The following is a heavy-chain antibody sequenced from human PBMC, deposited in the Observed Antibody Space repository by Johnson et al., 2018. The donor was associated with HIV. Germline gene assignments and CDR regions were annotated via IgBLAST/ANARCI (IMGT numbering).Heavy chain of an antibody. J-gene: IGHJ3*02. Sequence: EQLVESGGGLVQPGGSLRLSCAASGFSFSTTWMHWVRQAPGEGLVWVAHINSDGSHIAYADSVRGRFTISRDNAKNTLVLQMNSLRGEDTAVYYCTGDGPRDAFDIWGQGTVVIVSS. V-gene: IGHV3-74*03. CDR3: TGDGPRDAFDI. CDR1: GFSFSTTW. CDR2: INSDGSHI.